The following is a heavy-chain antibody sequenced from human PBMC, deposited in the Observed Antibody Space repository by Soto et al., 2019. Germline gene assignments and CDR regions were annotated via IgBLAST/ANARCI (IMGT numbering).Heavy chain of an antibody. V-gene: IGHV4-59*08. D-gene: IGHD4-17*01. CDR1: GGSISSYY. CDR3: ARLGRGGNYGLGPIDS. Sequence: SETLSLTCTVSGGSISSYYWSWIRQPPGKGLEWIGYIYYSGSTNYNPSLKSRVTISVDTSKNQFSLKLSSVTAADTAVYYCARLGRGGNYGLGPIDSWGQGTLVTVSS. CDR2: IYYSGST. J-gene: IGHJ4*02.